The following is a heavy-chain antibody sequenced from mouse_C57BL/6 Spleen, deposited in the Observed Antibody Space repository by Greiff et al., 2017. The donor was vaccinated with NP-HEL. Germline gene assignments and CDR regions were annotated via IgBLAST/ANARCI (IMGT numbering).Heavy chain of an antibody. Sequence: EVKLVESGGGLVQPGGSLSLSCAASGFTFTDYYMSWVRQPPGKALEWLGFIRNKANGYTTEYSASVKGRFTISRDNSQSILYLQMNALRAEDSATYYCARYDGSRPFDYWGQGTTLTVSS. V-gene: IGHV7-3*01. CDR1: GFTFTDYY. CDR2: IRNKANGYTT. CDR3: ARYDGSRPFDY. J-gene: IGHJ2*01. D-gene: IGHD1-1*01.